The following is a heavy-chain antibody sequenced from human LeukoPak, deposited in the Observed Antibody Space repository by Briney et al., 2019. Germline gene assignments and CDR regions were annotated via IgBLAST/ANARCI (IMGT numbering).Heavy chain of an antibody. CDR2: INHSGST. CDR1: GGSFSGYY. V-gene: IGHV4-34*01. Sequence: SETLSLTCAVYGGSFSGYYWSWIRQPPGKGLEWIGEINHSGSTNYNPSLKSRVTISVDTSKNQFSLKLSSVTAADTAVYYCARAVWGQIFDYWGQGTLVTVSS. D-gene: IGHD7-27*01. CDR3: ARAVWGQIFDY. J-gene: IGHJ4*02.